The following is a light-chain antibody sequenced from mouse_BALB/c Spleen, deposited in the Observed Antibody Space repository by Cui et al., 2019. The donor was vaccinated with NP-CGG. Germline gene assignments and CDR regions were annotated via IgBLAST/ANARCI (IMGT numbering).Light chain of an antibody. J-gene: IGLJ1*01. CDR3: ALWYSNHWV. CDR2: GTN. Sequence: QGVVTQESVLTTSPGETVTLTCRSSTGAVTTSNYANWVQEKPEHLFTGLIGGTNNRAPGVPARFSGSLIGDKAALTITGAQTEDEAIYFCALWYSNHWVFGGGTKLTVL. CDR1: TGAVTTSNY. V-gene: IGLV1*01.